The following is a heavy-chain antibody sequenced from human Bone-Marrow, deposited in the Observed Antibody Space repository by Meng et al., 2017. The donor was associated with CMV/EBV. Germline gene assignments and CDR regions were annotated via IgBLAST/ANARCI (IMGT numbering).Heavy chain of an antibody. CDR3: ARSSGWSRFDY. V-gene: IGHV1-2*02. D-gene: IGHD6-19*01. Sequence: QGQLVQSGAEVKKPGASVKVYCKASVDTLTDYYIHWVRQAPGQWLEWMGWINPNTDTNYAQNFQGRVTMTRDMSINTAYMELSRLTSGDTAVYYCARSSGWSRFDYWGQGTLVTVSS. J-gene: IGHJ4*02. CDR2: INPNTDT. CDR1: VDTLTDYY.